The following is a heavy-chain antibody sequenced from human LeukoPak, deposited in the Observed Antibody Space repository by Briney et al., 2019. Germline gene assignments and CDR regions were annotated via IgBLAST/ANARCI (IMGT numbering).Heavy chain of an antibody. CDR1: GFTFSSYS. CDR3: ARDLFDREEDY. D-gene: IGHD2-21*01. V-gene: IGHV3-21*01. Sequence: GGPLRLSCAASGFTFSSYSMNWVRQAPGKGLEWVSSISSSSSYIYYADSVKGRFTISRDNAKNSLYLQMNSLRAEDTAVYYCARDLFDREEDYWGQGTLVTVSS. J-gene: IGHJ4*02. CDR2: ISSSSSYI.